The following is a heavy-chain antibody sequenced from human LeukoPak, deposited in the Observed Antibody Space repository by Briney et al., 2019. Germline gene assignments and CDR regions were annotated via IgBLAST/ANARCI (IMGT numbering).Heavy chain of an antibody. CDR2: ISAYNGNT. Sequence: ASVKVSCKASGYTFTSYGISWVRQAPGQGLEWMGWISAYNGNTNYAQKLQGRVTMTTDTSTSTAYMELRSLRSDDTAVYYCARAGITIFGVVRFGFDYWGQGTLVTVSS. CDR3: ARAGITIFGVVRFGFDY. CDR1: GYTFTSYG. V-gene: IGHV1-18*01. D-gene: IGHD3-3*01. J-gene: IGHJ4*02.